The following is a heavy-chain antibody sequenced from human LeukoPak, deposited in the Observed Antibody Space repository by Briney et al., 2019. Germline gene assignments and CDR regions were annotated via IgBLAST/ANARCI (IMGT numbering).Heavy chain of an antibody. CDR1: GFTFSSYG. D-gene: IGHD3-22*01. CDR3: AKSGRDYYDSSGYISN. CDR2: ISYDGSNK. V-gene: IGHV3-30*18. Sequence: GGSLRLSCAASGFTFSSYGMHWVRQAPGKGLEWVAVISYDGSNKYYADSVKGRFTISRDNSKNTLYLQMNSLRAEDTAVYYCAKSGRDYYDSSGYISNWGQGTLVTVSS. J-gene: IGHJ4*02.